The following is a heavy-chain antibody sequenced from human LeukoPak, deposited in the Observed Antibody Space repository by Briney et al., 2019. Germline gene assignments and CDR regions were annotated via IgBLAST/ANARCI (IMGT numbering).Heavy chain of an antibody. V-gene: IGHV4-34*01. D-gene: IGHD6-6*01. Sequence: KPSETLSLTCAVYGGSFSGYYWSWIRQTPGKGLEWIGEINPSGNTNYNPSLKSRVTTSVDTSKNQISLKLSSVTAADTAVYYCARSREGSIDHEYWGQGSLVTVSS. CDR3: ARSREGSIDHEY. CDR1: GGSFSGYY. J-gene: IGHJ4*02. CDR2: INPSGNT.